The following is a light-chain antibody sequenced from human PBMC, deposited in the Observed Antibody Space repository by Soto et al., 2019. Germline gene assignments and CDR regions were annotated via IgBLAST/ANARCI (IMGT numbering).Light chain of an antibody. CDR1: QSISNY. CDR3: QQSYTLSPLT. CDR2: AAS. Sequence: DIQLTQSPSSLSASVGDRVTITCRASQSISNYLNWYQQKPGTAPKLVIYAASKLQSGVPSRFSGSGSGTDFTLTISSLQPDDFATYYCQQSYTLSPLTVGGGTRVDIK. J-gene: IGKJ4*01. V-gene: IGKV1-39*01.